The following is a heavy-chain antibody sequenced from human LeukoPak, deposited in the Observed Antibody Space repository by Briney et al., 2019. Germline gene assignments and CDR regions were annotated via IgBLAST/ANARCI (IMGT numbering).Heavy chain of an antibody. Sequence: SVRVSCKASGGTFSSYAISWVRQAPGQGLEWMGGIIPIFGTANYAQKFQGRVTITADESTSTAYMELSSLRSEDTAVYYCAVEDTDYGSGRGFDYWGQGTLVTVSS. V-gene: IGHV1-69*01. CDR1: GGTFSSYA. CDR2: IIPIFGTA. J-gene: IGHJ4*02. CDR3: AVEDTDYGSGRGFDY. D-gene: IGHD3-10*01.